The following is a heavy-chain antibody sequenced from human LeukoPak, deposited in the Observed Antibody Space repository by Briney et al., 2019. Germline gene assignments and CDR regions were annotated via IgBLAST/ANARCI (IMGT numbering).Heavy chain of an antibody. D-gene: IGHD6-13*01. CDR3: ASTAAAGRDYYYYMDV. V-gene: IGHV1-69*05. CDR2: IIPIFGTA. J-gene: IGHJ6*03. CDR1: GGTFSSYA. Sequence: SVKVSCKASGGTFSSYAIIWVRQAPGQGLEWMGGIIPIFGTANYAQKFQGRVTITTDESTSTAYMELSSLRSEDTAVYYCASTAAAGRDYYYYMDVWGKGTTVTVSS.